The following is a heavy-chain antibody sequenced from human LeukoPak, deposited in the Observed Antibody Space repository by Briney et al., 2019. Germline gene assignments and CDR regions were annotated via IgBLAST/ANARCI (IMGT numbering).Heavy chain of an antibody. D-gene: IGHD3-22*01. CDR1: GYSFTSYW. CDR2: TYPGESNT. V-gene: IGHV5-51*01. CDR3: ARHVTTSDYESSWFDS. Sequence: GESLKISCKGSGYSFTSYWIGWVRQMPGKGLEWMGFTYPGESNTRYSPSFRGQVTISVDKSMNTVYLQWSSLKASDTAMYYCARHVTTSDYESSWFDSWGQGTLVKVSS. J-gene: IGHJ5*01.